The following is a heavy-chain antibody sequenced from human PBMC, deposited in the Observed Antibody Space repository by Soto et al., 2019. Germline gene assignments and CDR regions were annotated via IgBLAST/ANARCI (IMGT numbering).Heavy chain of an antibody. CDR2: IIPIFGTA. V-gene: IGHV1-69*13. CDR3: ARLWAADYGMDV. D-gene: IGHD6-13*01. CDR1: GGTLSSYA. J-gene: IGHJ6*02. Sequence: GASVKVSCKASGGTLSSYAISWVRQAPGQGLEWIGGIIPIFGTANYAQKFQGRVTITADESTSTAYMELSSLRSEDTAVYYCARLWAADYGMDVWGQGTTVTVSS.